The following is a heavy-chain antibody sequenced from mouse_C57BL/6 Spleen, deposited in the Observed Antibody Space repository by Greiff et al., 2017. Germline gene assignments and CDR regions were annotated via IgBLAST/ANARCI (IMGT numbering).Heavy chain of an antibody. V-gene: IGHV1-52*01. CDR1: GYTFTSYW. J-gene: IGHJ2*01. Sequence: VQLQQSGAELVRPGSSVKLSCKASGYTFTSYWMHWVKQRPIQGLEWIGNIDTSDSETHYNQKFKDKATLTVDKSSSTAYMQLSSLTSEDSAVYYCARGITTVVATRQNYFDYWGQGTTLTVSS. D-gene: IGHD1-1*01. CDR3: ARGITTVVATRQNYFDY. CDR2: IDTSDSET.